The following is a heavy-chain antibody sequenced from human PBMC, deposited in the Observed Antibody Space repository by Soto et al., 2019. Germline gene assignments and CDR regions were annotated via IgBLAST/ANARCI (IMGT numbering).Heavy chain of an antibody. D-gene: IGHD3-10*01. CDR2: INAGNGNT. J-gene: IGHJ6*02. Sequence: RASVKVSCKASGYTFTSYAMHWVRQAPGQRLEWMGWINAGNGNTKYSQKFQGRVTITRDTSASTAYMGLSSLRSEDTAVYYCASSYYGSGYYYGMDVWGQGTTVTVSS. CDR1: GYTFTSYA. CDR3: ASSYYGSGYYYGMDV. V-gene: IGHV1-3*01.